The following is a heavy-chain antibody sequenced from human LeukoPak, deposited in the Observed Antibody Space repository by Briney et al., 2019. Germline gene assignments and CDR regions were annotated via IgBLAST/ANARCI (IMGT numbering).Heavy chain of an antibody. V-gene: IGHV3-30*03. CDR2: IAYDGSNK. CDR3: ARDYYDSSGYYP. Sequence: PGGSLRLSCAASGFTFSSYGMHWVRQAPGKGLEWVAVIAYDGSNKYYADSVKGRFTISRDNSKNTLYLQMNSLRAEGTALYYCARDYYDSSGYYPWGQGTLVTVSS. J-gene: IGHJ5*02. CDR1: GFTFSSYG. D-gene: IGHD3-22*01.